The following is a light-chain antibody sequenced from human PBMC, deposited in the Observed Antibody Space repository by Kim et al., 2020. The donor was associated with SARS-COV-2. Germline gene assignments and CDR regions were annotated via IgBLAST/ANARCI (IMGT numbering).Light chain of an antibody. CDR3: AAWDDSLSGPG. J-gene: IGLJ2*01. Sequence: GQRVTISCSGSSSNIGSNYVYWYQQLPGTAPKLLIYRNNQRPSGVPDRFSGSKSGTSASLAISGLRSEDEADYYCAAWDDSLSGPGFGGGTQLTVL. CDR1: SSNIGSNY. CDR2: RNN. V-gene: IGLV1-47*01.